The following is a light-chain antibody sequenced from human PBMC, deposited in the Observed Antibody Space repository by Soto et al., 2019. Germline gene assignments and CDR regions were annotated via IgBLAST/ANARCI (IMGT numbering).Light chain of an antibody. CDR1: SSNTGAGYD. Sequence: QSVLTQPPSVSGAPGQRVTISCTGSSSNTGAGYDVHWYQQLPGTAPKLLIYGNSNRPSGVPDRFSGSKSGTSASLAITGLQAEDEADYYCQSYDSSLSGVVFGRGTQLTVL. CDR2: GNS. CDR3: QSYDSSLSGVV. V-gene: IGLV1-40*01. J-gene: IGLJ2*01.